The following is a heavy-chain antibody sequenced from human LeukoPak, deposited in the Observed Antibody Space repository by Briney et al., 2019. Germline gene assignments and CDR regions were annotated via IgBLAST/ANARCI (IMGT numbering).Heavy chain of an antibody. Sequence: GGSLRLSCAASGFTLSTYSMNWVRQAPGKGLEWISYINSDTCSNTIHYADTVKGRFTISRDNAKSSLYLQMNSLRDEDTAVYYCARDRDYAFDYWGQGTLVTVSS. D-gene: IGHD4-17*01. J-gene: IGHJ4*02. CDR1: GFTLSTYS. V-gene: IGHV3-48*02. CDR3: ARDRDYAFDY. CDR2: INSDTCSNTI.